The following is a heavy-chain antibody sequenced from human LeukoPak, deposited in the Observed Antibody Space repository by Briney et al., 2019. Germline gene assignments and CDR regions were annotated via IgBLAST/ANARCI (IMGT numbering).Heavy chain of an antibody. CDR1: GGSISSYY. J-gene: IGHJ5*02. Sequence: SETLSLTCTVSGGSISSYYWSWIRQPAGKGLEWIGRIYTSGSTNYNPSLKSRVTMSVDTSKNQFSLKLSSVTAADTAVYYCARDALTGTTRNWFDPWGQGTLVTVSS. CDR3: ARDALTGTTRNWFDP. CDR2: IYTSGST. D-gene: IGHD1-7*01. V-gene: IGHV4-4*07.